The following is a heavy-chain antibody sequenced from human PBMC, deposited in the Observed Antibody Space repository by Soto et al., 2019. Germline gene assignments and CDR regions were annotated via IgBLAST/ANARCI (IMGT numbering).Heavy chain of an antibody. D-gene: IGHD6-13*01. CDR1: GYTFTSYG. Sequence: ASVKVSCKASGYTFTSYGISWVRQAPGQGLEWMGWISAYNGNTNYAQKLQGRVTMTTDTSTSTAYMELRSLRPDDTAVYYCARTRVGSSWYDDWFDPWGQGTLVTVSS. J-gene: IGHJ5*02. CDR2: ISAYNGNT. V-gene: IGHV1-18*01. CDR3: ARTRVGSSWYDDWFDP.